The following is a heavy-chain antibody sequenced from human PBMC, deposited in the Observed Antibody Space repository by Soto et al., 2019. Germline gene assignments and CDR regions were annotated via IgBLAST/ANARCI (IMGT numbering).Heavy chain of an antibody. V-gene: IGHV3-23*01. CDR1: GFTFSSYA. Sequence: GSLRLSCAASGFTFSSYAMSWVRQAPGKGLDWVSAISGSGGSTYYADSVKGRFTISRDNSKNTLYLQMNSLRAEDTALYYCAKDRKLSGVLYWFDPWGQGTLVTVYS. CDR2: ISGSGGST. J-gene: IGHJ5*02. D-gene: IGHD6-25*01. CDR3: AKDRKLSGVLYWFDP.